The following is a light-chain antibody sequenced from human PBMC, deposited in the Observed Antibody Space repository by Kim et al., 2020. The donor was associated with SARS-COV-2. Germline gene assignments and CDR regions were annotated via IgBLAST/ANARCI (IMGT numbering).Light chain of an antibody. CDR3: TWQSSSGNWV. CDR1: IIKCFY. V-gene: IGLV3-19*01. CDR2: DKN. Sequence: VVWEPIVRTSREGTIIKCFYASWYQKTPGEAPLVLIYDKNSRSAVIPGRFACTSGGNAASFTTAGEQADDDADYYCTWQSSSGNWVFGGGTQLTVL. J-gene: IGLJ3*02.